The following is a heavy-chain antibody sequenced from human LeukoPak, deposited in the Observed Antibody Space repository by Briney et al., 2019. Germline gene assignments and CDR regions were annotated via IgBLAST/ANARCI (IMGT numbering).Heavy chain of an antibody. CDR3: ASGDSSGYYSRGRPLGMDV. Sequence: EASVTVSCKASGGTFSSYAISWVRQAPGQGLEWMGGIIPIFGTANYAQKFQGRVTITADESTSTAYMELSSLRSEDTAVYYCASGDSSGYYSRGRPLGMDVWGQGTTVTVSS. CDR2: IIPIFGTA. D-gene: IGHD3-22*01. J-gene: IGHJ6*02. V-gene: IGHV1-69*13. CDR1: GGTFSSYA.